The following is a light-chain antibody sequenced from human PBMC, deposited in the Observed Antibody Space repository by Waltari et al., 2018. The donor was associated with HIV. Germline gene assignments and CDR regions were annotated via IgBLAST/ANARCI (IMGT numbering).Light chain of an antibody. Sequence: SYELTQPPSVSVYPGQPARIPCSGDALPQTYVYWYQQKSGEAPLLVIYEDSKRPSGIPDRVSGFSSGTMATLTISGAHVDDEADYYCSSADANGLIFGGGTKLTVL. CDR3: SSADANGLI. V-gene: IGLV3-10*01. CDR1: ALPQTY. CDR2: EDS. J-gene: IGLJ2*01.